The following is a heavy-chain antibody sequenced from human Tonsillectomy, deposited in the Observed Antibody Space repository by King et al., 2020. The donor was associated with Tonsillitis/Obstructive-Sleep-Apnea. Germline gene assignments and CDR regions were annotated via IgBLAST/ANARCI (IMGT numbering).Heavy chain of an antibody. Sequence: VQLVQSGSELKKPGASVKVSCKASGYTFTKFAVMWVRQAPGQGLEWMGWINTDTGNPTYAKDFTGRFVFSLDTSVRTAYLQIRSLKAVDTAVYYCAREFNRAFWGPDSWGQGTLVTVSP. D-gene: IGHD3-16*01. CDR3: AREFNRAFWGPDS. J-gene: IGHJ5*01. V-gene: IGHV7-4-1*02. CDR1: GYTFTKFA. CDR2: INTDTGNP.